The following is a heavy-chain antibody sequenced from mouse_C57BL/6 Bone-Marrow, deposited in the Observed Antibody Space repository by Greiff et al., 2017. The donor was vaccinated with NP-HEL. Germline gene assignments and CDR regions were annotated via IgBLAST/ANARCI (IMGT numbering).Heavy chain of an antibody. CDR1: GYTFTSYG. CDR2: IYPRSGNT. Sequence: QVQLQQSGAELARPGASVKLSCKASGYTFTSYGISWVKQRTGQGLEWIGEIYPRSGNTYYNEKFKGKATLTADKSSSTAYMELRSLTSEDSAVYFCARHGGYYAMDYWGQGTSVTVSS. J-gene: IGHJ4*01. V-gene: IGHV1-81*01. CDR3: ARHGGYYAMDY.